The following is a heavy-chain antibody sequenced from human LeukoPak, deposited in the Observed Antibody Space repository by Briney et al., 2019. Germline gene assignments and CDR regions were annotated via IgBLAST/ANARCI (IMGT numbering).Heavy chain of an antibody. V-gene: IGHV3-21*01. CDR1: GFTFSSYS. Sequence: GGSLRLSCAASGFTFSSYSMNWVRQAPGKGLEWVSSISNSSSYIYCADSVKGRFTISRDNAKNSLYLQMNSLRAEDTAVYYCARDTALGRDYWGQGTLVTVSS. J-gene: IGHJ4*02. CDR2: ISNSSSYI. CDR3: ARDTALGRDY. D-gene: IGHD2-21*02.